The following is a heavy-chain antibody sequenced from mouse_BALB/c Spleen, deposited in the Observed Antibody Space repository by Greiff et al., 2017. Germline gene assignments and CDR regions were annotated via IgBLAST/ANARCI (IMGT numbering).Heavy chain of an antibody. CDR1: GYTFTSYW. D-gene: IGHD1-1*01. CDR2: IYPSDSYT. J-gene: IGHJ3*01. CDR3: TRDYGSSTWFAY. Sequence: VQLQQPGAELVRPGASVKLSCKASGYTFTSYWINWVKQRPGQGLEWIGNIYPSDSYTNYNQKFKDKATLTVDKSSSTAYMQLSSPTSEDSAVYYCTRDYGSSTWFAYWGQGTLVTVSA. V-gene: IGHV1-69*02.